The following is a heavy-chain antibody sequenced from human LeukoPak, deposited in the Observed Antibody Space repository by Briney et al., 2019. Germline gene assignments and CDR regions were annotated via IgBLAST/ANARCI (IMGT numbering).Heavy chain of an antibody. J-gene: IGHJ4*02. CDR3: ARGSSVSSRAAYCSSTSCLKDF. Sequence: SETLALTCTVSGGSISSGGYYWSWIRQPPGKGLEWIGYIYHSGSTYYNPSLKSRVTISVDRSKNQFSLKLSSVTAADTAVYYCARGSSVSSRAAYCSSTSCLKDFWGQGTLVTVSS. CDR1: GGSISSGGYY. D-gene: IGHD2-2*01. CDR2: IYHSGST. V-gene: IGHV4-30-2*01.